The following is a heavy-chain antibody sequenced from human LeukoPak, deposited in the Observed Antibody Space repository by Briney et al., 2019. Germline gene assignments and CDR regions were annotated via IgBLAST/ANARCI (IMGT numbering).Heavy chain of an antibody. Sequence: ASVKVSFEGSGYTFTSYGISWVRQAPGQGREWMGWISAYNGNTNYAQKLQGRVTMTTDTSTSTAYMELRSLRSDDTAVYYCARCLYGSGSYYYQDWFDPWGQGTLVTVSS. D-gene: IGHD3-10*01. J-gene: IGHJ5*02. CDR2: ISAYNGNT. CDR3: ARCLYGSGSYYYQDWFDP. CDR1: GYTFTSYG. V-gene: IGHV1-18*04.